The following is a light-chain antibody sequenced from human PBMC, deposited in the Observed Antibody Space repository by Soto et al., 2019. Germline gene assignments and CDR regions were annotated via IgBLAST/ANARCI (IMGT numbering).Light chain of an antibody. CDR3: QSYDSSLSGDV. V-gene: IGLV1-40*01. J-gene: IGLJ1*01. CDR1: SSNIGAGHD. CDR2: GNS. Sequence: QSVLTQPPSVSGAPGQRVTISCSGSSSNIGAGHDVHWYQQLPGTAPKLLIYGNSNRPSGVPDRFSGSKSGTSASLAITGIQAEDEADYHCQSYDSSLSGDVFGTGTKLTVL.